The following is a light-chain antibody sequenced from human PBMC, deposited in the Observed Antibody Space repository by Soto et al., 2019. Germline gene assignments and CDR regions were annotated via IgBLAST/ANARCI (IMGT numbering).Light chain of an antibody. V-gene: IGLV1-51*01. CDR3: GTWDNSLSGHV. CDR1: SSNIRNNY. CDR2: DNN. Sequence: QSVLTQPPSVSAAPGQKVTISCSGSSSNIRNNYVSWYQQLPGTAPKLLIYDNNKRPSGIPDRFSGSKSGTSATLGITGLQTGDEADYYCGTWDNSLSGHVFGTGTKVTVL. J-gene: IGLJ1*01.